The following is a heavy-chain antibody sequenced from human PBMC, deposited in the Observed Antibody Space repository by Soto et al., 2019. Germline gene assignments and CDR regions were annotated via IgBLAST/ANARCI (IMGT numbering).Heavy chain of an antibody. CDR3: ARGRRRWLQPYYYGMDV. V-gene: IGHV4-34*01. CDR1: GGSFSGYY. J-gene: IGHJ6*02. Sequence: QVQLQQWGAGLLKPSETLSLTCAVYGGSFSGYYWSWIRQPPGKGLEWIGEINHSGSTNYNPSLKSRVTLSVXXSXNXXSLKLSSVTPADTAVYYCARGRRRWLQPYYYGMDVWGQGTTVTVSS. CDR2: INHSGST. D-gene: IGHD5-12*01.